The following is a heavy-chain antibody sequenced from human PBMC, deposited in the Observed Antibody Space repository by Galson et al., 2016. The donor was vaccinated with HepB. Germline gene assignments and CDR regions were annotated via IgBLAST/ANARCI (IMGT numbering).Heavy chain of an antibody. CDR1: GFTFNSYA. Sequence: SLRLSCAASGFTFNSYAMSWVRQAPGKGLEWVAGIGASGQTTFYADSVTGRFTISRDNSKNTLNLEMKKLRVDDTAVYYCGKDRRYGDYVGWFDPWGQGTPVIVSS. CDR3: GKDRRYGDYVGWFDP. D-gene: IGHD4-17*01. J-gene: IGHJ5*02. CDR2: IGASGQTT. V-gene: IGHV3-23*01.